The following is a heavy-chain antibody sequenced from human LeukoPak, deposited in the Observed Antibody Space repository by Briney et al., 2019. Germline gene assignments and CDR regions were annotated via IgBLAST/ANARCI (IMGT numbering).Heavy chain of an antibody. Sequence: GRSLRLSCAASGFTFRSYGMHWVRQAPGKGLEWVAVISYDGSNKYYADSVKGRFTISRDNSKNTLYLQMNSLRAEDTAVYYCAKVPDQQLGYGMDVWGQGTTVTVSS. J-gene: IGHJ6*02. V-gene: IGHV3-30*18. CDR2: ISYDGSNK. CDR3: AKVPDQQLGYGMDV. D-gene: IGHD2-2*01. CDR1: GFTFRSYG.